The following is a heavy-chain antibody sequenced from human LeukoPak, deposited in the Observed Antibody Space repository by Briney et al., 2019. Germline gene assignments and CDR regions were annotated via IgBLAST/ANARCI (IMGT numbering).Heavy chain of an antibody. Sequence: ASVKVSCKASGYTFTSYGISWVRQAPGQGLEWMGWISAYNGNTNYAQKLQGRVTMTTDTSTSTAYMELRSLRSDDTAVYYCAGDIELLWFGESLYWFDPWGQGTLVTVSS. CDR3: AGDIELLWFGESLYWFDP. CDR2: ISAYNGNT. V-gene: IGHV1-18*01. CDR1: GYTFTSYG. D-gene: IGHD3-10*01. J-gene: IGHJ5*02.